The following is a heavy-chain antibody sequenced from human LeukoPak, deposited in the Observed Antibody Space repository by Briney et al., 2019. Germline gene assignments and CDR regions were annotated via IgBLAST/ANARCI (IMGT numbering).Heavy chain of an antibody. CDR3: ARGGNFFDP. J-gene: IGHJ5*02. CDR1: GFXFSVYE. CDR2: LSSSGGTM. Sequence: PGGSLRLSCAVSGFXFSVYEINWVRQAPGKGLEWVAYLSSSGGTMYYADSVKGRFTISRDDAKKSLYLQMISLRAEDTAVYYCARGGNFFDPWGQGTLVTVSS. V-gene: IGHV3-48*03.